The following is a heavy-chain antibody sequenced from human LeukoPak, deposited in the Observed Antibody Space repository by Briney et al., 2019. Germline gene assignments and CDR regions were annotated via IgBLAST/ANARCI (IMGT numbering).Heavy chain of an antibody. J-gene: IGHJ3*02. V-gene: IGHV3-7*01. CDR1: GFNLSSYS. CDR2: IKQDGSEK. CDR3: ARRLLRFYAFDI. D-gene: IGHD3-3*01. Sequence: PGGSLRLSCAASGFNLSSYSMNWVRQAPGKGLEWVANIKQDGSEKYYVDSVKGRFTISRDNAKNSLYLQMNSLRVEDTAVYYCARRLLRFYAFDIWGQGTMVTVSS.